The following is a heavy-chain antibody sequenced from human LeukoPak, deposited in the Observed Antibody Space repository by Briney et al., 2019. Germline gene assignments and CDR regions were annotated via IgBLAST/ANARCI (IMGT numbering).Heavy chain of an antibody. J-gene: IGHJ4*02. V-gene: IGHV4-39*07. CDR1: GGSISSGGYY. CDR2: VYYSGSA. Sequence: PSQTLSLTCTVSGGSISSGGYYWSWIRQPPGKGLEWIGGVYYSGSAYYNPSLEGRVTISLDTSKNQFSLKLSSVTAADTAVYYCARDRSVGAGFFDFWGQGTLVAVS. D-gene: IGHD1-26*01. CDR3: ARDRSVGAGFFDF.